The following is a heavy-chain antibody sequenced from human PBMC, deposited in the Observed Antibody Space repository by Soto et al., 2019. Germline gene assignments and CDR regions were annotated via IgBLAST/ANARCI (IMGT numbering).Heavy chain of an antibody. CDR2: IYYSGST. CDR3: ARTSTYFYGSSGSTDWFDP. CDR1: GGSISSYS. V-gene: IGHV4-59*01. J-gene: IGHJ5*02. Sequence: SETLSLTCTVSGGSISSYSWTWIRQPPGKGLEWIGYIYYSGSTNYNPSLKSRVTISVDTSKNQFSLKLSSVTAADTAVYYCARTSTYFYGSSGSTDWFDPWGQGTLVTVSS. D-gene: IGHD3-22*01.